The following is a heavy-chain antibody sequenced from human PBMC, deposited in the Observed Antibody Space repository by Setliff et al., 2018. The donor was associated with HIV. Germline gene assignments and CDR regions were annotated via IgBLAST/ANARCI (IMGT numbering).Heavy chain of an antibody. Sequence: GASVKVSCKASGYSFNTYYIHWIRQAPGQGLEWMGIINPGHGTTHYAQKLQGRVTMTSDTSTSTVYMELTSLTSEDTAMYFCAGVPGGGGNWFDPWGQGTLVTVSS. J-gene: IGHJ5*02. CDR3: AGVPGGGGNWFDP. V-gene: IGHV1-46*02. D-gene: IGHD3-16*01. CDR2: INPGHGTT. CDR1: GYSFNTYY.